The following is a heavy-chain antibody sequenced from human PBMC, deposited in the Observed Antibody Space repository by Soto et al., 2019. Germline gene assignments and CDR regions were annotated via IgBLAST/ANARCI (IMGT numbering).Heavy chain of an antibody. CDR3: ARSPAYYYDSSGYPPVDY. Sequence: GESLKISCKGSGYSFTSYCIGWVLQMPGKGLEWMGITYPGDSDTRYSPSFQGQVTISADKSISTAYLQWSSLKASDTAMYYCARSPAYYYDSSGYPPVDYWGQGTLVTVSS. D-gene: IGHD3-22*01. CDR2: TYPGDSDT. CDR1: GYSFTSYC. J-gene: IGHJ4*02. V-gene: IGHV5-51*01.